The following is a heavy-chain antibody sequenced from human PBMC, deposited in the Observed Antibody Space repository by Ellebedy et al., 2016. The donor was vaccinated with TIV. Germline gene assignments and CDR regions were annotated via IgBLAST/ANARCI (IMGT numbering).Heavy chain of an antibody. CDR3: ARARTTGGGGSNDY. V-gene: IGHV3-48*02. Sequence: GESLKISCAASGFTFSNYGMNWVRQAPGKGLEWVSYISSSSSTIYYADSVKGRFTISRDNAKNSLYLQMNSLRDEDTAVYYCARARTTGGGGSNDYWGQGTLVTVSS. D-gene: IGHD2/OR15-2a*01. CDR2: ISSSSSTI. CDR1: GFTFSNYG. J-gene: IGHJ4*02.